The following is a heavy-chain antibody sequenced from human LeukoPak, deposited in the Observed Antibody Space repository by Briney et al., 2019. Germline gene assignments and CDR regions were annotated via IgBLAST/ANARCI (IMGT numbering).Heavy chain of an antibody. CDR1: GGSISSYY. V-gene: IGHV4-39*01. J-gene: IGHJ6*02. CDR3: AKLSIGGWNDHPFYGMDV. D-gene: IGHD1-1*01. Sequence: PSETLSLTCTVSGGSISSYYWGWIRQPPGNGLEWIGSIYYSGSTYYNPSLKSRVTISVDTSKNQFSLKLSSVTAADTAVYYCAKLSIGGWNDHPFYGMDVWGQGTTVTVSS. CDR2: IYYSGST.